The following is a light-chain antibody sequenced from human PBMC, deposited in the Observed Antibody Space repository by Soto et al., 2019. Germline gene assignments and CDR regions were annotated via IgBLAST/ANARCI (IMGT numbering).Light chain of an antibody. Sequence: QSVLTQPASVSGSPGQSITISCTGTSSAVGGYIYVSWYQQHPGKAPKLMIYDVSNRPSGVSNRFSGSKSGNTASLTISGLQAEDEADYYCSSYTSSSTYVFGTGTKVTVL. CDR3: SSYTSSSTYV. CDR2: DVS. V-gene: IGLV2-14*01. J-gene: IGLJ1*01. CDR1: SSAVGGYIY.